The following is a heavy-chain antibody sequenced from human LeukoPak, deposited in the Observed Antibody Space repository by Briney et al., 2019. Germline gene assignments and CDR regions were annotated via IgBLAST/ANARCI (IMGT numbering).Heavy chain of an antibody. J-gene: IGHJ4*02. CDR3: ARGDSSGWYSQKYYFDY. CDR1: GGSISSSSYY. V-gene: IGHV4-39*01. D-gene: IGHD6-19*01. CDR2: IYYSGST. Sequence: PSETLSLTCTVSGGSISSSSYYWGWIRQPPGKGLEWIGSIYYSGSTYYNPSLKSRATISVDTSKDQFSLKLSSVTAADTAVYYCARGDSSGWYSQKYYFDYWGQGTLVTVSS.